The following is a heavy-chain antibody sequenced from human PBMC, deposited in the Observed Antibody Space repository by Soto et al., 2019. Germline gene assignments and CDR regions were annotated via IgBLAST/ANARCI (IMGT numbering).Heavy chain of an antibody. Sequence: QVQLLESGGGVVQPGRSLRLSCAASGFTFSSYAMHWVRQAPGKGLEWVAVIWYDGSNKYYADSVKGRFTVSRDNSKKTVYLQKNSLRGEDTGVYYGAREGAGSLVPDSWGQGTLVTVSA. V-gene: IGHV3-33*01. CDR2: IWYDGSNK. CDR1: GFTFSSYA. CDR3: AREGAGSLVPDS. D-gene: IGHD3-10*01. J-gene: IGHJ5*01.